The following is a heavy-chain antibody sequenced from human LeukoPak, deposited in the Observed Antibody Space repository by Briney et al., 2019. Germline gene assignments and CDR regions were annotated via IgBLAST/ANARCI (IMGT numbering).Heavy chain of an antibody. Sequence: SETLSLTCTVSGGSISSYYWSWIRQPPEKGLEWIGYIYYSGSTNYNPSLKSRVTISVDTSKNQFSLKLSSVTAADTAVHYCARLSPAAMVRWLDPWGQGTLVTVSS. CDR3: ARLSPAAMVRWLDP. D-gene: IGHD2-2*01. CDR1: GGSISSYY. J-gene: IGHJ5*02. V-gene: IGHV4-59*08. CDR2: IYYSGST.